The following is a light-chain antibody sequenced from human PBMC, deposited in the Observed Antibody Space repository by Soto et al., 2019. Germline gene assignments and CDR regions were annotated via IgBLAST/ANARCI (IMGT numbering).Light chain of an antibody. V-gene: IGKV3-20*01. CDR3: QQYGGSPPYT. J-gene: IGKJ2*01. Sequence: EIVLTQSPGTLSLSPGERATLSCRASQSISSTYLAWYQQKPGQAPRLLIYGASSRATGIPDRFSGSGSGTDFTRTISRLEPEDFAVYYCQQYGGSPPYTFGPGTKLEIK. CDR1: QSISSTY. CDR2: GAS.